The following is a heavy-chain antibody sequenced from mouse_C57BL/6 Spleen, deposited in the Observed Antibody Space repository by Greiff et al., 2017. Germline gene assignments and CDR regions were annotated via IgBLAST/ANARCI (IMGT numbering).Heavy chain of an antibody. Sequence: DVMLVESGGGLVKPGGSLKLSCAASGFTFSSYAMSWVRQTPEKRLEWVATISDGGSYTYYPDNVKGRFTISRDNAKNNLYLQMSHLKSEDTAMYYCAGDRGGLPYYFDYWGQGTTLTVSS. CDR3: AGDRGGLPYYFDY. J-gene: IGHJ2*01. D-gene: IGHD2-4*01. CDR1: GFTFSSYA. CDR2: ISDGGSYT. V-gene: IGHV5-4*01.